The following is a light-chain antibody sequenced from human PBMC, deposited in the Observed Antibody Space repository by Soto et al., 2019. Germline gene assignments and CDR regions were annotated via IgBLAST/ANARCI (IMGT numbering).Light chain of an antibody. Sequence: QSVLTQPPSVSAAPGQKVTISCSGSRSNIGNNYVSWYQQLPGAAPKLVIYDNNRRPSGIPDRIYGSKSGTSATLAFTGLQTGDEADYYCGTWDSSLSAYVFGTGIKLTVL. CDR3: GTWDSSLSAYV. J-gene: IGLJ1*01. CDR2: DNN. V-gene: IGLV1-51*01. CDR1: RSNIGNNY.